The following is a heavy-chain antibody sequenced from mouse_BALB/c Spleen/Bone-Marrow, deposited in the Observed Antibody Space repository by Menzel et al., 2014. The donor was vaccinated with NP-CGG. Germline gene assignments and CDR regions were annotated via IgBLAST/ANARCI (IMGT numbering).Heavy chain of an antibody. CDR1: GFNIKDTY. CDR3: AAYCCGSRYGFAY. D-gene: IGHD1-1*01. J-gene: IGHJ3*01. V-gene: IGHV14-3*02. Sequence: EVKLMESGVELVKPGASVKLSCTASGFNIKDTYMHWVKQRPEQGLVGLGRIDPANGNTKYDPKFQGKATLTADTSFNTACLQISNLTTEDTAVYYCAAYCCGSRYGFAYWGRGTLVT. CDR2: IDPANGNT.